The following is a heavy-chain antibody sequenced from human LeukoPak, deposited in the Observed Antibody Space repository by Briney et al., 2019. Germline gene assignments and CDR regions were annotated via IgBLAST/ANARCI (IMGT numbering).Heavy chain of an antibody. D-gene: IGHD2-15*01. Sequence: RGESLKISCKGSGYLFTSYWIGWVRQVPGKGLEWMGIIYPGDSDTRYSPSFQGQVTISADKSISTAYLQWSSLKASDTAMYYCASHRDCSGGSCYFPDYYYGMDVWGQGTTVTVSS. V-gene: IGHV5-51*01. CDR3: ASHRDCSGGSCYFPDYYYGMDV. CDR1: GYLFTSYW. J-gene: IGHJ6*02. CDR2: IYPGDSDT.